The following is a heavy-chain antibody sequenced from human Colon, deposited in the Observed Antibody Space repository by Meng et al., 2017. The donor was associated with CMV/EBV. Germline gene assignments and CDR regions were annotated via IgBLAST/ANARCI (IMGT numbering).Heavy chain of an antibody. CDR2: INHSGST. V-gene: IGHV4-34*01. D-gene: IGHD6-19*01. CDR3: AREGRGIAVAGTIHYYYGMDV. Sequence: GSLRLSCAVYGGSFSGYYWSWIRQPPGKGLEWIGEINHSGSTNYNPSLKSRVTISVDTSKNQFSLKLSSVTAADTAVYYCAREGRGIAVAGTIHYYYGMDVWGQGTTVTVSS. J-gene: IGHJ6*02. CDR1: GGSFSGYY.